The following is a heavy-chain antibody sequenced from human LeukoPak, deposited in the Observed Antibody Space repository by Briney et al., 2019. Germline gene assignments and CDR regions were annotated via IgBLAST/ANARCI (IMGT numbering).Heavy chain of an antibody. V-gene: IGHV4-34*01. CDR1: GGSFSGYY. D-gene: IGHD3-3*01. CDR3: AREGVHTIFGVVITWYGMDV. J-gene: IGHJ6*02. CDR2: INHSGST. Sequence: SETLSLTCAVYGGSFSGYYWSWIRQPPGKGLEWIGEINHSGSTNYNPSLKSRVTISVDTSKNQFSLKLSSVTAADTAVYYCAREGVHTIFGVVITWYGMDVWGQGTMVTVSS.